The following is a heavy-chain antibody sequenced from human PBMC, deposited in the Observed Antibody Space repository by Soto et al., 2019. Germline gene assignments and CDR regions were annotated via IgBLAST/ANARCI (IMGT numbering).Heavy chain of an antibody. CDR1: GFTFSDNW. J-gene: IGHJ4*01. D-gene: IGHD7-27*01. CDR3: TRGGTRTTYWGLFDS. V-gene: IGHV3-74*01. Sequence: EVKVVESGGGLVQPGGSLRLSCAASGFTFSDNWMHWVRQPPGKGPVWVSRISGDASSTSYADSVKGRFTISRDSAKNTVYLQMDSLRVEDTAVYYCTRGGTRTTYWGLFDSWGHGTLVNVSS. CDR2: ISGDASST.